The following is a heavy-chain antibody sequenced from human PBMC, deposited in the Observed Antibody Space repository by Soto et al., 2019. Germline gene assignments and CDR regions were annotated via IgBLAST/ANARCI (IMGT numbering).Heavy chain of an antibody. D-gene: IGHD6-19*01. V-gene: IGHV4-4*02. J-gene: IGHJ4*02. CDR1: SGSISSSNW. Sequence: SETLSLTCAVSSGSISSSNWWSWVRQPPGKGLEWIGEIYHSGSTNYNPSLKSRVTISVDKSKNQFSLKLSSVTAADTAVYYCAREGSSGWNYFDYWGQGTLVTVSS. CDR2: IYHSGST. CDR3: AREGSSGWNYFDY.